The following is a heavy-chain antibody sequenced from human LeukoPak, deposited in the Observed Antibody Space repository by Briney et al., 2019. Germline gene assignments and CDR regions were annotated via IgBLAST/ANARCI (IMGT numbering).Heavy chain of an antibody. J-gene: IGHJ4*02. D-gene: IGHD2-2*01. CDR1: GFTFDDYA. Sequence: GGSLRLSCAASGFTFDDYAMPWVRQAPGKGLEWVSGISWNSGSIGYADSVKGRFTISRDNAKNSLYLQMNSLRAEDTALYYCAKGTPYCSSTSCYPSYYFDYWGQGTLVTVSS. CDR2: ISWNSGSI. CDR3: AKGTPYCSSTSCYPSYYFDY. V-gene: IGHV3-9*01.